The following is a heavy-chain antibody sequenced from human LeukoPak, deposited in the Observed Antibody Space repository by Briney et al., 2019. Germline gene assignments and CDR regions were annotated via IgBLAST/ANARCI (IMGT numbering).Heavy chain of an antibody. Sequence: GGSLRLSWAASGFTFSGYWMSWVRQTPEKGLEWVANIKQDGYEKYYVDSVKGRFTISRDNAKNSLYLQMNSLRADDTAVYYCANEIRPNDYWGQGTLVTVSS. V-gene: IGHV3-7*01. CDR1: GFTFSGYW. D-gene: IGHD4-17*01. CDR2: IKQDGYEK. J-gene: IGHJ4*02. CDR3: ANEIRPNDY.